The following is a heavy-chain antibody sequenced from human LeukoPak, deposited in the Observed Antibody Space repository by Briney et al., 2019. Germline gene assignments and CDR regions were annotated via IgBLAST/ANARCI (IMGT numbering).Heavy chain of an antibody. J-gene: IGHJ5*02. V-gene: IGHV3-11*04. CDR2: ISSSGSTI. CDR3: ARAPITYYYDSSGYFTYNWFDP. D-gene: IGHD3-22*01. Sequence: GGSLRLSCAASGFTFSDYYMSWIRQAPGKGLEWVSYISSSGSTIYYADSVKGRFTISRDNAKNSLYLQMNSLRAEDTAVYYCARAPITYYYDSSGYFTYNWFDPWGQGTLVTVSS. CDR1: GFTFSDYY.